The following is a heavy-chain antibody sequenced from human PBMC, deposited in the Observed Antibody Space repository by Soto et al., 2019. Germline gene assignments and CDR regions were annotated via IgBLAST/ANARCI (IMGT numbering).Heavy chain of an antibody. CDR3: ARRYGYSFDY. V-gene: IGHV4-59*01. Sequence: SETLSLTCTVSGGSISSYYWSWIRQPPGKGLEWIGYIFYSGSTNYNPSLKSRVTISVDTSKNHFSLNLSSVTAADTAVYYCARRYGYSFDYWGQGTLVTVSS. J-gene: IGHJ4*02. D-gene: IGHD4-4*01. CDR2: IFYSGST. CDR1: GGSISSYY.